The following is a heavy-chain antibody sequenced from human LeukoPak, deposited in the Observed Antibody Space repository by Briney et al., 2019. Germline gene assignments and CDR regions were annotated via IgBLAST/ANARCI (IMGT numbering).Heavy chain of an antibody. D-gene: IGHD6-13*01. CDR2: IYYSGTT. J-gene: IGHJ4*02. CDR3: ARDGSSWPFFES. Sequence: SETLSLTCAVSGGFMRSYYWSWIRQPPGKGLEWNGHIYYSGTTNYNPALKSRVTMSVDTSKKQFSLKLTSVTAADTAVYYCARDGSSWPFFESWGQGTLVTVSS. V-gene: IGHV4-59*12. CDR1: GGFMRSYY.